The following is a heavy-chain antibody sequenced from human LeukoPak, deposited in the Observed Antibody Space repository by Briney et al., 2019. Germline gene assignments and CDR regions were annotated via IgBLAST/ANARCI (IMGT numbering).Heavy chain of an antibody. Sequence: SETLSLTCTVSGYSISSGYYWGWIRQPPGKGLEWIGSIYHSGSTYYNPSLKSRVTISVDTSKNQFSLKLSSVTAADTAVYYCARRRVFTMVRGVSNWFDPWGQGTLVTVSS. CDR1: GYSISSGYY. D-gene: IGHD3-10*01. CDR3: ARRRVFTMVRGVSNWFDP. V-gene: IGHV4-38-2*02. CDR2: IYHSGST. J-gene: IGHJ5*02.